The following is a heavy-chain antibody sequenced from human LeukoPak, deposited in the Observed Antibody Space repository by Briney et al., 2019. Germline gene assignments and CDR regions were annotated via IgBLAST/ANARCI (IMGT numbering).Heavy chain of an antibody. D-gene: IGHD2-2*02. CDR3: ARIQAVGVPVAIDAYYSYGMDV. CDR2: FIPILVIA. CDR1: GGSFSRNA. J-gene: IGHJ6*02. V-gene: IGHV1-69*04. Sequence: SVKVSCKASGGSFSRNAISWVRQAPGQGLEWMGRFIPILVIATYAQKFQGRVTITADRSTSTAYMELSSLRSEDTGVYYCARIQAVGVPVAIDAYYSYGMDVWGQGTMVTVSS.